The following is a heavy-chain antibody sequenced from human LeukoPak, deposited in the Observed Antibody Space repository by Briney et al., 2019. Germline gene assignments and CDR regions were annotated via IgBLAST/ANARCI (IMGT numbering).Heavy chain of an antibody. V-gene: IGHV4-31*03. Sequence: SETLSVTCTVSGDSISSGGYYWSWIRQHPGKGLEWIGYIYYSGSTYYNPSPKSRLTISLDTSKNQFSLELKSVTAADTAVYYCARDPTTWYFDLWGRGTLVTVSS. D-gene: IGHD4-17*01. CDR3: ARDPTTWYFDL. CDR1: GDSISSGGYY. CDR2: IYYSGST. J-gene: IGHJ2*01.